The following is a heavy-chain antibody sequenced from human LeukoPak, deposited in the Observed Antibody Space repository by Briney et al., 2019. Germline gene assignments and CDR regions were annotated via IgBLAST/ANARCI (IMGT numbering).Heavy chain of an antibody. J-gene: IGHJ4*02. CDR1: GYTFTGYY. V-gene: IGHV1-2*06. D-gene: IGHD4-17*01. CDR3: ARFRYGDYVDY. Sequence: ASVKVSCKASGYTFTGYYMHWVRQAPGQGLEWMGRINPNSGGTNYAQKFQGRVTMTRDTSISTAYMEPSRLRSDDTAVYYCARFRYGDYVDYWGQGTLVTVSS. CDR2: INPNSGGT.